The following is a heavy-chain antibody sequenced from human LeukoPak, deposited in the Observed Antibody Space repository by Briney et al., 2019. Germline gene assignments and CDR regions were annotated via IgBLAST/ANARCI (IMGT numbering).Heavy chain of an antibody. D-gene: IGHD3-22*01. V-gene: IGHV4-39*01. J-gene: IGHJ4*02. CDR3: ARLLYDSRGYYYFDY. CDR2: IYYSGST. Sequence: SETLSLTCTVSGGSIRTNSYYWGWIRQPPGKGLEWSGSIYYSGSTYNNPSLKSRVTISVDPSKNQFSLKLNSVTAADTAVYYCARLLYDSRGYYYFDYWGQGTLVTVSS. CDR1: GGSIRTNSYY.